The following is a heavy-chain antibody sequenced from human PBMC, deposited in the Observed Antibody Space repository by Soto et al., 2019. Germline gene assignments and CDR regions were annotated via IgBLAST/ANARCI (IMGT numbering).Heavy chain of an antibody. J-gene: IGHJ4*02. CDR3: AHAYGGRSLY. V-gene: IGHV2-5*02. Sequence: QITLKESGPPLVKPTQTLTLTCTFSGFSLSTSRVGVGWIRQPPGKGLEWLAVIYWDDAKTYRPSLKSRLTITKDTSKNQVALTMTNMDPVDTATYYCAHAYGGRSLYWGQGTLVTVSS. CDR2: IYWDDAK. D-gene: IGHD1-26*01. CDR1: GFSLSTSRVG.